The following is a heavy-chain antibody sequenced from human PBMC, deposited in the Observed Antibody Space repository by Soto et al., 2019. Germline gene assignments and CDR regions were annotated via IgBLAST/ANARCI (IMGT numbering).Heavy chain of an antibody. CDR3: ARDPVYSNSAVGYYGMDV. D-gene: IGHD4-4*01. V-gene: IGHV1-69*12. CDR2: IIPIFGTA. Sequence: QVQLVQSGAEVKKPGSSVKVSCKASGGTFSSYAISWVRQAPGQGLEWMGGIIPIFGTANYAQKFQGRVTITADEXTXTXXMELSSLRSEDTAVYYCARDPVYSNSAVGYYGMDVWGQGTTVTVSS. J-gene: IGHJ6*02. CDR1: GGTFSSYA.